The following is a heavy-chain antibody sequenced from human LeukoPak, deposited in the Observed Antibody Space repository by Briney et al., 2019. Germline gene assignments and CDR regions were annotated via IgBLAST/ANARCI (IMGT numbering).Heavy chain of an antibody. Sequence: GGSLRLSCAASGFTFSDSAVSWVRHSPGAGLKWVSSISDSGGRTYYADSVKGRFTITRDNSRNTVNLQMNSLTAGDTARYYCAKGGQDFDFWRFDLWGQGILVIVSS. J-gene: IGHJ5*02. CDR1: GFTFSDSA. CDR2: ISDSGGRT. V-gene: IGHV3-23*01. CDR3: AKGGQDFDFWRFDL. D-gene: IGHD3-3*01.